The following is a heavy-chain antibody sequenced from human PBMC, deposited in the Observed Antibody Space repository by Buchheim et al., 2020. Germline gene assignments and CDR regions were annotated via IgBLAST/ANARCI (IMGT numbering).Heavy chain of an antibody. CDR1: GFTFGAYG. Sequence: EVQLLESGGGLVQPGGSLRLPCAASGFTFGAYGMSWVPQAPGKGLGWVSGISGWGTSTYYADSVKGRFTIPRDISKNPLFPQMNSLRDEDMAVYYCAKDGPMVRGDKMAFWGQGTL. CDR3: AKDGPMVRGDKMAF. V-gene: IGHV3-23*01. J-gene: IGHJ4*02. D-gene: IGHD3-10*01. CDR2: ISGWGTST.